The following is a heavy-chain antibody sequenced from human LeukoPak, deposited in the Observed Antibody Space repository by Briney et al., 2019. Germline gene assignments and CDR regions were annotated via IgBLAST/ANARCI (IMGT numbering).Heavy chain of an antibody. CDR3: VYQLERHYSLQMDY. Sequence: SETLSLTCAVYGGSFSGYYWSWIRQPPGKGLEWIGEINHSGSTNYNPSLKSRVTISVDTSKNQFSLKLSSVTAADTAVYYCVYQLERHYSLQMDYWGQGTLVTVSS. V-gene: IGHV4-34*01. CDR2: INHSGST. CDR1: GGSFSGYY. J-gene: IGHJ4*02. D-gene: IGHD1-1*01.